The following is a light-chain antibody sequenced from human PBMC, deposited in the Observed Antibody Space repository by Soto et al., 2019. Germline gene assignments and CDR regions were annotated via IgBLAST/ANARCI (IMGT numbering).Light chain of an antibody. CDR1: SSDVGGYNY. J-gene: IGLJ2*01. V-gene: IGLV2-14*01. Sequence: QSALTQPASASGSPGQSITISCTGTSSDVGGYNYVSWYQQHPGKAPKLMIYDVSNRPSGVSNRFSGSKSGNTASLTISGLQAEDEDDYYYSSYTSSSTPVVFGGGTKLTVL. CDR2: DVS. CDR3: SSYTSSSTPVV.